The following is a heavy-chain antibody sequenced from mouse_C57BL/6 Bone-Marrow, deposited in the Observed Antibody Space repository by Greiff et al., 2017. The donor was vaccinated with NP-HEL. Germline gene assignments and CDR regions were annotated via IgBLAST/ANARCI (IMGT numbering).Heavy chain of an antibody. Sequence: QVQLQQPGAELVKPGASVKLSCKASGYTFTSYWMQWVKQRPGQGLEWIGEIDPSDSYTHYHQKFKGKATLTVDTSSSTAYMQLSSLTSEDSAVYYCARGGNYRWGQGTTLTVSS. CDR1: GYTFTSYW. J-gene: IGHJ2*01. CDR2: IDPSDSYT. D-gene: IGHD2-1*01. V-gene: IGHV1-50*01. CDR3: ARGGNYR.